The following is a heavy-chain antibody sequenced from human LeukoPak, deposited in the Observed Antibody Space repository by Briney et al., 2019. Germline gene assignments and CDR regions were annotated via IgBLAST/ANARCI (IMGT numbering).Heavy chain of an antibody. V-gene: IGHV1-24*01. CDR3: ARGGYCSSTSCYYPPYYYYMDV. J-gene: IGHJ6*03. CDR1: GYTLTELS. D-gene: IGHD2-2*01. Sequence: ASVKVSCKVSGYTLTELSMHWVRQAPGKGLEWMEGFDPEDGETIYAQKFQGRVTMTRDTSISTAYMELSRLRSDDTAVYYCARGGYCSSTSCYYPPYYYYMDVWGKGTTVTVSS. CDR2: FDPEDGET.